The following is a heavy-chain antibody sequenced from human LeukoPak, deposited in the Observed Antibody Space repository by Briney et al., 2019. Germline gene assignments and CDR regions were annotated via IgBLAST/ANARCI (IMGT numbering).Heavy chain of an antibody. CDR3: ARSLSVPSSPNYYYYMDV. V-gene: IGHV4-59*08. D-gene: IGHD6-6*01. CDR2: IYYSGSI. J-gene: IGHJ6*03. CDR1: GAYISSYY. Sequence: SETLSLTCTVSGAYISSYYWSWIRQPPGKGLEWIGYIYYSGSINYNPSLKSRVTISVDTSKNQFSLKLSSVTAADTAVYYCARSLSVPSSPNYYYYMDVWGKGTTVTVSS.